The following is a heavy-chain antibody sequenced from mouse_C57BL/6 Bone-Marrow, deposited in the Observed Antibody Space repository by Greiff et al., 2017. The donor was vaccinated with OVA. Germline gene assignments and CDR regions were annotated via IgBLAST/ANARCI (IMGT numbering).Heavy chain of an antibody. D-gene: IGHD2-5*01. Sequence: EVQLQQSGGGLVQPGGSMKLSCVASGFTFSNYWMNWVRQSPEKGLEWVAQIRLKSDNYATHYAESVKGRFTISRDDSKSSVYLQMNNLRAEDTGIYYCTADYSNYDFDVWGTGTTVTVSS. J-gene: IGHJ1*03. CDR3: TADYSNYDFDV. V-gene: IGHV6-3*01. CDR2: IRLKSDNYAT. CDR1: GFTFSNYW.